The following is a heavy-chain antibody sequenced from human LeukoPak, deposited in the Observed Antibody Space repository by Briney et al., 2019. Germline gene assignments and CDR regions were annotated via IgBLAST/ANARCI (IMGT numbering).Heavy chain of an antibody. D-gene: IGHD3-3*01. Sequence: GSLRLSCAASGFTFSSYAMSWVRQAPGKGLEWVSAISGSGGSTYYADSVKGRFTISRDNSKNTLYLQMNSLRAEDTAVYYCAKDLNDFWSGFDERAFDIWGQGTMVTVSS. CDR3: AKDLNDFWSGFDERAFDI. CDR2: ISGSGGST. CDR1: GFTFSSYA. J-gene: IGHJ3*02. V-gene: IGHV3-23*01.